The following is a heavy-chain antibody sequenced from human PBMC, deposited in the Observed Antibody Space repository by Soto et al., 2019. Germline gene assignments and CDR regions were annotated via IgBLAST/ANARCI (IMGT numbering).Heavy chain of an antibody. CDR1: GGSISSDDYY. V-gene: IGHV4-30-4*01. Sequence: PSETLSLTCTVSGGSISSDDYYWSWIRQPPGKGLEWIGYIYYSGRTAHNPSLKSRLIISIDTSKNQFSLNLNSVSGADTAVYYCARELSNSPDYFDYWGQGTLVTVSS. CDR3: ARELSNSPDYFDY. J-gene: IGHJ4*02. CDR2: IYYSGRT. D-gene: IGHD6-6*01.